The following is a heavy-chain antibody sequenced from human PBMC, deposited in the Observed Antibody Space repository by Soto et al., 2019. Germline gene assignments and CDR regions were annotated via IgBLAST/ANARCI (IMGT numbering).Heavy chain of an antibody. CDR1: GFTFSSYW. CDR3: ARDPDICSGGSCYSHFDY. D-gene: IGHD2-15*01. J-gene: IGHJ4*02. V-gene: IGHV3-74*01. CDR2: IKGDGSST. Sequence: VQLVESGGGLVQPGGSLRLSCAASGFTFSSYWMHWVRQAPGKGLVWVARIKGDGSSTAYADSVKGRFTISRDIAKNTLYLLMNSLRAEDTAVYYCARDPDICSGGSCYSHFDYWGQGTLVTVSS.